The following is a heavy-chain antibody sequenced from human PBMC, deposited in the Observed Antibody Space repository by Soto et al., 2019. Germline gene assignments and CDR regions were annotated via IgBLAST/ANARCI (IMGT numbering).Heavy chain of an antibody. Sequence: SXKVFCMTSGYTXSNYAIRWVRQAPGQGLEWMGCIIPYNGNANYTEKLQVRVSITTDTSTTTAYMEQASLTSDDTDIYYCARAICLIIAAPDYWGQGTLVTVSS. CDR3: ARAICLIIAAPDY. V-gene: IGHV1-18*04. CDR1: GYTXSNYA. CDR2: IIPYNGNA. D-gene: IGHD3-3*01. J-gene: IGHJ4*02.